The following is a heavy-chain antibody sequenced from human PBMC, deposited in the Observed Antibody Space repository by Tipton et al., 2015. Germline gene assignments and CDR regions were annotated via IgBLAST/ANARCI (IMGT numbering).Heavy chain of an antibody. CDR1: GGSIDSYY. CDR3: ARETYSDYDFSNWFDP. D-gene: IGHD5-12*01. CDR2: IDFRGST. J-gene: IGHJ5*02. Sequence: TLSLTCTVSGGSIDSYYWSWIRQPPGKRLEWIGYIDFRGSTEYNPSVKSRVTISVDTSKNQFSLKVTSVTAADTAVYYCARETYSDYDFSNWFDPWGQGILVTVSS. V-gene: IGHV4-59*01.